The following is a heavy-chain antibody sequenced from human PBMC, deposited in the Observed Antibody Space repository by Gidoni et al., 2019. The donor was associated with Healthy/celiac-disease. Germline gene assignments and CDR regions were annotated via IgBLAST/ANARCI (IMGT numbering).Heavy chain of an antibody. J-gene: IGHJ3*02. Sequence: LQLQESGPGLVKPSETLSLTCTVSGGSISSSSYYWGWIRQPPGKGLEWIGSIYYSGSTYYNPSLKSRVTISVDTSKNQFSLKLSSVTAADTAVYYCASQYYDILTGVPDAFDIWGQGTMVTVSS. V-gene: IGHV4-39*01. CDR2: IYYSGST. CDR3: ASQYYDILTGVPDAFDI. D-gene: IGHD3-9*01. CDR1: GGSISSSSYY.